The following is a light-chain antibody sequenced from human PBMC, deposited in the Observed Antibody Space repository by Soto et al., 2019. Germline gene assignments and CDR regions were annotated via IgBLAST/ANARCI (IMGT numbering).Light chain of an antibody. CDR1: QGISSY. Sequence: ALRMTQSPSSFSASTGDRVTITCRASQGISSYLAWYQQKPGKAPKLLIYAASTLQSGVPSRFSGSGSGTDFTLTSSCLQSEDFATYYCQQYYSYPLTFGQGTKVEIK. J-gene: IGKJ1*01. CDR2: AAS. CDR3: QQYYSYPLT. V-gene: IGKV1-8*01.